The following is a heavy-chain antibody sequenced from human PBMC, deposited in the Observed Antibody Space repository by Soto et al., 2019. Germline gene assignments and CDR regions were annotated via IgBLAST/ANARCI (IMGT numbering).Heavy chain of an antibody. D-gene: IGHD3-10*01. CDR3: ARESGVKNWFDP. Sequence: SETLSLTCNVSGVSISRHFWDWIRQAPGKGLVWIGRISSGGVTDYNPSLTSRVTLSLDTSKNQFSLELTSVTAADTAVYYCARESGVKNWFDPWGQGTLVTVSS. V-gene: IGHV4-4*07. CDR2: ISSGGVT. CDR1: GVSISRHF. J-gene: IGHJ5*02.